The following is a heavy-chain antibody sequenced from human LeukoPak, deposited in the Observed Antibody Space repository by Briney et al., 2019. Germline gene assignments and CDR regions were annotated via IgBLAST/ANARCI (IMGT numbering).Heavy chain of an antibody. CDR2: INPNSGGT. V-gene: IGHV1-2*02. CDR3: AREPSYSSGCLRG. J-gene: IGHJ4*02. Sequence: ASVKVSCKASGYTFTGYYMHWVRQAPGLGLEWMGWINPNSGGTNYAQKFQGRVTMTRDTSISTAYMELSRLRSDDTAVYYCAREPSYSSGCLRGWGQGTLVTVSS. CDR1: GYTFTGYY. D-gene: IGHD6-19*01.